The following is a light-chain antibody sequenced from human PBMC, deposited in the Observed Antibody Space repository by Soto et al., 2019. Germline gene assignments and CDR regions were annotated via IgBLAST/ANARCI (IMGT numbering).Light chain of an antibody. CDR1: QDIRTE. J-gene: IGKJ1*01. Sequence: AIQMTQSPSSLSASVGDRVTITCRASQDIRTELGWYQQKPGNAPKLLIYATSILQSGVTSRFSGIGSGTDFTLTISSLQPEDFATYYCLHDYSYPRTFGQGTKVEIK. V-gene: IGKV1-6*01. CDR3: LHDYSYPRT. CDR2: ATS.